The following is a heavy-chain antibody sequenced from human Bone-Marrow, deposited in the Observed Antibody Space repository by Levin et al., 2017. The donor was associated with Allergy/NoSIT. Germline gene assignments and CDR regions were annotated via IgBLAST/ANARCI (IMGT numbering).Heavy chain of an antibody. CDR1: GFIFSHCG. Sequence: GESLKISCAASGFIFSHCGMHWVRQAPGKGLEWVAVMWNHGNEQYYSDSVKGRFTVSRDLSKNTVSLQMNSLRAEDTAVYYCARDDDTSGHYSWFGYWGQGTLVTVAS. V-gene: IGHV3-33*01. J-gene: IGHJ4*02. CDR2: MWNHGNEQ. CDR3: ARDDDTSGHYSWFGY. D-gene: IGHD3-22*01.